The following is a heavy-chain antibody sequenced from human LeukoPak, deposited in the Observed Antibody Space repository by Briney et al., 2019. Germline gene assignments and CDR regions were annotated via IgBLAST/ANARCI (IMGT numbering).Heavy chain of an antibody. CDR1: GGSVSSGSYS. D-gene: IGHD3-10*01. CDR2: IYYSGST. Sequence: PSETLSLTCTVSGGSVSSGSYSWSWIRLPPGKGLEWIGYIYYSGSTNYSPSLKSRVTISVDTSKNQFSLKLSSVTAADTAVYYCARHPQVTYGYYFDYWGPGTLVTVSS. J-gene: IGHJ4*02. CDR3: ARHPQVTYGYYFDY. V-gene: IGHV4-61*01.